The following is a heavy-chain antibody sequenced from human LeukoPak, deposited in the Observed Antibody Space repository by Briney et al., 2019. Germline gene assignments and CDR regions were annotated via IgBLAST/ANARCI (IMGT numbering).Heavy chain of an antibody. CDR3: ARDSGYSSSWFDY. CDR1: GGSISSYY. CDR2: IYTSGSP. J-gene: IGHJ4*02. D-gene: IGHD6-13*01. V-gene: IGHV4-4*07. Sequence: PSETLSLTCTVSGGSISSYYWSWLRQPAGKGLEWIGRIYTSGSPNYNPSLKSRVTMSVEPSKNQFSLKLSSVTAAGTAVYYCARDSGYSSSWFDYWGQGTLVTVSS.